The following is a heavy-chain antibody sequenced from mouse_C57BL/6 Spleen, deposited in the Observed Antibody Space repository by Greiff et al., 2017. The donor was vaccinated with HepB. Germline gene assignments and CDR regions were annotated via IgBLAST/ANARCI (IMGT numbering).Heavy chain of an antibody. D-gene: IGHD1-1*01. CDR3: ARRTTVGGLYWYFDV. V-gene: IGHV1-52*01. J-gene: IGHJ1*03. Sequence: QVQLQQPGAELVRPGSSVKLSCKASGYTFTSYWMHWVKQRPIQGLEWIGNIDPSDSETHYNQKFKDKATLTVDKSSSTAYMQLSSLTSEDSAVYYCARRTTVGGLYWYFDVWGTGTTVTVSS. CDR1: GYTFTSYW. CDR2: IDPSDSET.